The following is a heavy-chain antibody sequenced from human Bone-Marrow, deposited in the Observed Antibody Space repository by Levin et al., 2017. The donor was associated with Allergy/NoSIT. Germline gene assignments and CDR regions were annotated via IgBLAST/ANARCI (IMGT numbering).Heavy chain of an antibody. CDR2: IYYPGNT. Sequence: LRLSCTVSGESVSSSGFYWTWFRQYPGKGLEWIGHIYYPGNTSYNPSLKSRVSISEDRSKNQFSLKLDSVTAADTAVYYCARESVYYGSGSWIDCWGQGTLVTVSS. CDR3: ARESVYYGSGSWIDC. CDR1: GESVSSSGFY. V-gene: IGHV4-31*02. J-gene: IGHJ4*02. D-gene: IGHD3-10*01.